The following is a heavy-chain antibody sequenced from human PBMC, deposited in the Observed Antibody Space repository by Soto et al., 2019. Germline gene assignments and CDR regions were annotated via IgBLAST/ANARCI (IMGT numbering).Heavy chain of an antibody. CDR2: IIPVFGTI. D-gene: IGHD7-27*01. CDR1: GGTFNSSG. Sequence: QVHVVQSGAEVKKPGSSVKVPCKAYGGTFNSSGIKWVRQAPGQGLEWVGGIIPVFGTINYAQKFRGRVTITADASTSTSYMELSSLRSDDTAVYYCAIENWGPGGHYFDYWGQGTLVTVSS. J-gene: IGHJ4*02. CDR3: AIENWGPGGHYFDY. V-gene: IGHV1-69*01.